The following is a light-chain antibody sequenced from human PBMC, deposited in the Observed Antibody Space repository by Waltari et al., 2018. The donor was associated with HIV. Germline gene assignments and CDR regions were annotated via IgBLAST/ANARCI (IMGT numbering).Light chain of an antibody. CDR3: CSYAVSSTSVI. CDR2: EGS. Sequence: QSALTQPASVSGSPGWSITISCTGTGSEVGSYHLVSWYQQYPGKAPKRIIYEGSKRPSCISKRMSGSQSGNTASLTISGLQAEDEADYYCCSYAVSSTSVIFGGGTKLTVL. J-gene: IGLJ2*01. V-gene: IGLV2-23*01. CDR1: GSEVGSYHL.